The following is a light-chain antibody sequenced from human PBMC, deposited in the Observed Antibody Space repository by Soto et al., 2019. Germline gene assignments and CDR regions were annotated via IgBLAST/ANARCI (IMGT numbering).Light chain of an antibody. V-gene: IGKV1-39*01. CDR2: AAS. CDR1: QTISSY. J-gene: IGKJ3*01. CDR3: QQSYSTPFT. Sequence: DLQMTQSPSSLSASVGDRVTITCRASQTISSYLNWYQQKPGKAPKCLISAASSLQSGVPSRFSGSGSGTDFTLTISSLQPEDFATYYCQQSYSTPFTFGPGTKVDIK.